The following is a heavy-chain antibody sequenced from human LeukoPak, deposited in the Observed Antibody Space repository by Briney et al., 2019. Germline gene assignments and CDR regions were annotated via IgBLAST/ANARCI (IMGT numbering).Heavy chain of an antibody. V-gene: IGHV1-46*01. Sequence: ASVTVSCKASGYTFTSYYMHWVRQAPGQGLERMGIINPSGGSTSYAQKFQGRVTMTRDMSTSTVYMKLSSLRSEDTAVYYCARQGITIFGVVREFDYWGQGTLVTVSS. D-gene: IGHD3-3*01. CDR3: ARQGITIFGVVREFDY. CDR2: INPSGGST. J-gene: IGHJ4*02. CDR1: GYTFTSYY.